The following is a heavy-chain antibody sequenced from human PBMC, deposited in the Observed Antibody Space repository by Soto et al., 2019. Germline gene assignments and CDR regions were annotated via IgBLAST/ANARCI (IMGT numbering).Heavy chain of an antibody. CDR2: IYPGDSDT. CDR1: GYSLTSYW. J-gene: IGHJ6*02. D-gene: IGHD6-19*01. Sequence: GESLKSSCKGSGYSLTSYWIGWVRQMPGKGLEWMGIIYPGDSDTRYSPSFQGQVTISADKSISTAYLQWSSLKASDTAMYYCARHSYAVAEDYYYGMDVWGQGTTVTVS. V-gene: IGHV5-51*01. CDR3: ARHSYAVAEDYYYGMDV.